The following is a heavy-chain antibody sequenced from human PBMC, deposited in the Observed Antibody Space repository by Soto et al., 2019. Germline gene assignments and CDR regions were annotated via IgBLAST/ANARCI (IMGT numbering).Heavy chain of an antibody. Sequence: SETLSLTCAVSGGSISSSSYYWGWIRQPPGKGLEWIGTIYYTGSTYYNPSLKSRVTISVDTSKNQFSLKLSSVTAADTAVYYCARGVYSYGLSYYYYYMDVWGKGTTVTVSS. CDR1: GGSISSSSYY. J-gene: IGHJ6*03. CDR3: ARGVYSYGLSYYYYYMDV. D-gene: IGHD5-18*01. V-gene: IGHV4-39*01. CDR2: IYYTGST.